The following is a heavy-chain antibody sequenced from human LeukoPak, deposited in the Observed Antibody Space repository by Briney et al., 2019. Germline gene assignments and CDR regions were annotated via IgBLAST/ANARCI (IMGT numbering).Heavy chain of an antibody. V-gene: IGHV4-59*01. CDR1: GGSISPYY. CDR2: IYYTGST. CDR3: ARSPSIASRTDY. J-gene: IGHJ4*02. Sequence: SETLSLTCTVSGGSISPYYWSWIRQSPGKGLEWIGYIYYTGSTSYNPSLESRVTLSLDRSKNQFSLRLNSVTAADTAVYYCARSPSIASRTDYWGQGILVTVSS. D-gene: IGHD6-6*01.